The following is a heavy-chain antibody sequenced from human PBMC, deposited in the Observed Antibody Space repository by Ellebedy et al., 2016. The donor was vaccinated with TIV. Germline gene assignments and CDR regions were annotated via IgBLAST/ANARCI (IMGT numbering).Heavy chain of an antibody. D-gene: IGHD5-12*01. CDR3: ASDIGGYEFGY. CDR1: GGSITGYY. J-gene: IGHJ4*02. Sequence: MPSETLSLTCSVSGGSITGYYWSWIRQSPGKGLEWIGSIYYSGSTNYNPSLRSRVTISLNTSKNQFSLKLTSVTAADTAVYYCASDIGGYEFGYWGQGALVTVSS. V-gene: IGHV4-59*13. CDR2: IYYSGST.